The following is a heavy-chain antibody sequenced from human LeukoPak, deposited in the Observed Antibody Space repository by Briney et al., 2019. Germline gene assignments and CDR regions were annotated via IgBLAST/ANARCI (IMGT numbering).Heavy chain of an antibody. Sequence: ASVKVSCKASGYTFTSYAMHWVRQAPGQRLEWMGWINAGNGNTKYSQKFQGRVTITRDTSASTAYMELSSLRSEDTAVYYCARSGIAAALMSYYYGMDVWGQGTTVTVSS. V-gene: IGHV1-3*01. CDR3: ARSGIAAALMSYYYGMDV. D-gene: IGHD6-13*01. CDR1: GYTFTSYA. CDR2: INAGNGNT. J-gene: IGHJ6*02.